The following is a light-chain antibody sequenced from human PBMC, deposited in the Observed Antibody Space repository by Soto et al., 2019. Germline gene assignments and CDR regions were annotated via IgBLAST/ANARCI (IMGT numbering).Light chain of an antibody. CDR3: QKYNSAPRT. CDR1: QGISNY. CDR2: AAS. Sequence: DIQMTQSPSSLSASVGDRVTITCRASQGISNYLAWYQQKQGKVPKLLIYAASTLQTGVPSRFSGSGSGTDFTLTISSRQPEDVATYYCQKYNSAPRTCGQGTKVEIK. V-gene: IGKV1-27*01. J-gene: IGKJ1*01.